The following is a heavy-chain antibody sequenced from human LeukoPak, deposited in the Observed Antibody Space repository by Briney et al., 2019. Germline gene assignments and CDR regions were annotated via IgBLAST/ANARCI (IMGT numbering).Heavy chain of an antibody. Sequence: GAPLKISCKGSGYRFTSYWIGWVRQMPGKGLEWMGIIYPGDSDTRYSPSFQGQVTISADKSISTAYLQWSSLKASDTAMYYCARHANLTAGDYWGQGTLITVSS. CDR2: IYPGDSDT. CDR3: ARHANLTAGDY. V-gene: IGHV5-51*01. J-gene: IGHJ4*02. CDR1: GYRFTSYW. D-gene: IGHD1-20*01.